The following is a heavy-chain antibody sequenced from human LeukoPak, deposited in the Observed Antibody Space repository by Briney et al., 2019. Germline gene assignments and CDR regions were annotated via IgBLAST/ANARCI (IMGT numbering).Heavy chain of an antibody. CDR1: GGSISSYY. V-gene: IGHV4-59*12. Sequence: SETLSLTCTVSGGSISSYYWSWIRQPPGKGLEWIGYIYYSGSTNYNPSLKSRVTISVDTSKNQFSLKLSSVTAADTAVYYCARIPFITMIVVVMDWGQGTLVTVSS. CDR2: IYYSGST. CDR3: ARIPFITMIVVVMD. J-gene: IGHJ4*02. D-gene: IGHD3-22*01.